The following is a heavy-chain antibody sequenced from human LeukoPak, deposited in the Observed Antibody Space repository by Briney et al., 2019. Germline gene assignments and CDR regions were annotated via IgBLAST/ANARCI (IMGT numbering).Heavy chain of an antibody. CDR1: GFTFSSYA. D-gene: IGHD3-10*01. J-gene: IGHJ4*02. V-gene: IGHV3-30*04. CDR2: ISSDGSNK. CDR3: ASSFWEP. Sequence: GGSLRLSCAASGFTFSSYAMHWVRQAPGKGLEWVAVISSDGSNKYYADSVKGRFTISRDNSKNTLYLQMNSLRAEDTAVYYCASSFWEPWGQGTLVTVSS.